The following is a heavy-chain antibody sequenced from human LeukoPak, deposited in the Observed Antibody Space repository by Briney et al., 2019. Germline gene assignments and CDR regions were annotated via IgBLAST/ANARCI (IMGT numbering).Heavy chain of an antibody. CDR2: IYYSGNS. CDR3: ARGNNPYYFDY. CDR1: GGSINSGDYY. V-gene: IGHV4-30-4*08. J-gene: IGHJ4*02. D-gene: IGHD2/OR15-2a*01. Sequence: SETLSLPCTVSGGSINSGDYYWSWIRQPPGKGLEWIGYIYYSGNSFYNPSLKSRVTISVDTSKNHVSLNLSSVTAADTAVYYCARGNNPYYFDYWGQGTLVTVSS.